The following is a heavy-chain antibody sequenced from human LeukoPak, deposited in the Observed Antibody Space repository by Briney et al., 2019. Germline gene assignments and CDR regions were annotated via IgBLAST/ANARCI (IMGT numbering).Heavy chain of an antibody. J-gene: IGHJ6*03. CDR1: GYTFTSYD. CDR3: ARGDYYGSGSYIYYYYYMDV. CDR2: MNPNSGNT. D-gene: IGHD3-10*01. Sequence: ASVKVSCKASGYTFTSYDINWVRQATGQGLEWMGWMNPNSGNTGYAQKFQGRVTITRNTSISTAYMELSSLRSEDTAVYYCARGDYYGSGSYIYYYYYMDVWGKGTTVTVSS. V-gene: IGHV1-8*03.